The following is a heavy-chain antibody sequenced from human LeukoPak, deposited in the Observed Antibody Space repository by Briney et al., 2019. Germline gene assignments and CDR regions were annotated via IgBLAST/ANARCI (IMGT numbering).Heavy chain of an antibody. Sequence: GGSLRLSCIASGFTFGDYAMSWFRQAPGKGLEWVSYISSSGSTIYYADSVKGRFTISRDNAKNSLYLQMNSLRAEDTAVYYCAELGITMIGGVWGKGTTVTISS. CDR1: GFTFGDYA. J-gene: IGHJ6*04. V-gene: IGHV3-48*03. CDR2: ISSSGSTI. D-gene: IGHD3-10*02. CDR3: AELGITMIGGV.